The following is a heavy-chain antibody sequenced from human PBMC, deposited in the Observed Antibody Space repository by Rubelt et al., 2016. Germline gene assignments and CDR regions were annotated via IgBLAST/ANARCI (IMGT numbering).Heavy chain of an antibody. J-gene: IGHJ2*01. CDR1: GFTFSSYA. D-gene: IGHD4-11*01. Sequence: RLSCAASGFTFSSYAMSWVRQAPGKGLEWVSAISGSGGSTYYADSVKGRFTISRDNSKNTLYLQMNSLRAEDTAVYYCARGRRYSNYGWYFDLWGRGTLVTVSS. CDR3: ARGRRYSNYGWYFDL. CDR2: ISGSGGST. V-gene: IGHV3-23*01.